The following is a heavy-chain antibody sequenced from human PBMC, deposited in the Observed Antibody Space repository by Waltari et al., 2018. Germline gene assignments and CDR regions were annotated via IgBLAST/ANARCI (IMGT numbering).Heavy chain of an antibody. Sequence: QVQLQESGPGLVKPSETLSLTCTVSGGSISRHYWIWIRQPPGKGLEWIGYIYYSGSTNYNPSLKSRVTISVDTSKNQFSLKLSSVTAADTAVYYCARVVVGATTIFDYWGQGTLVTVSS. J-gene: IGHJ4*02. CDR2: IYYSGST. D-gene: IGHD1-26*01. CDR1: GGSISRHY. CDR3: ARVVVGATTIFDY. V-gene: IGHV4-59*11.